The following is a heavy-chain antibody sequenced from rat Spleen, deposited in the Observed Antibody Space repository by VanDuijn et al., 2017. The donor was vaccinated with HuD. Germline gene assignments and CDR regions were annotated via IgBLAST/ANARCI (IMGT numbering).Heavy chain of an antibody. D-gene: IGHD1-3*01. CDR3: ARHELSHFFDD. Sequence: EVQLVESGGGLVQPGRSLKLSCVASGFTFNDYWMTWIRQAPGKGLEWVSSITNTGGGIYYPDSVKGRFTISRDNAQNTLYLQMNSLRSEDTATYYCARHELSHFFDDWGQGVMVTVSS. J-gene: IGHJ2*01. CDR2: ITNTGGGI. CDR1: GFTFNDYW. V-gene: IGHV5-31*01.